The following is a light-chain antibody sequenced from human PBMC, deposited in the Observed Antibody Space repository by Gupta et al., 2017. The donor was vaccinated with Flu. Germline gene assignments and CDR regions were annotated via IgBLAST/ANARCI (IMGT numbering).Light chain of an antibody. CDR3: QQRRSWPIT. CDR1: QSVSSY. J-gene: IGKJ5*01. Sequence: GERATLACRASQSVSSYLAWYQQKPGQAPRLLIYDASNRATGIPARFSGSGSGTDFTLTINSLEPEDFAVYYCQQRRSWPITFGQGTRLEIK. CDR2: DAS. V-gene: IGKV3-11*01.